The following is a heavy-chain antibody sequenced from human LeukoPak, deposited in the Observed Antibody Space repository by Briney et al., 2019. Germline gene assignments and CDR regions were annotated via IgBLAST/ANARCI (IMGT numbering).Heavy chain of an antibody. CDR1: GFTFSSYW. Sequence: PGGSLRLSCVASGFTFSSYWMNWVRQAPGKGLEWVSGINWNGGSTGYAESVKGRFTISRDNTKNSLYLQMSSLRAEDTALYYCARGGWSDGDAFDIWGQGTMVTFSS. D-gene: IGHD6-19*01. CDR2: INWNGGST. CDR3: ARGGWSDGDAFDI. J-gene: IGHJ3*02. V-gene: IGHV3-20*04.